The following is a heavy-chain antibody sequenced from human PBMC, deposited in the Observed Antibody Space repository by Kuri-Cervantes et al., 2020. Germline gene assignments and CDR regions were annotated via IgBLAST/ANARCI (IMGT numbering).Heavy chain of an antibody. Sequence: GESLKISCAASGFTFSDYYMSWIRQAPGTGLEWISYISISSNTVYYADSVRGRFTISGDSAKNSLYLQMNSLRDEDTAVYYCAKEMGYCSSTSCYWSEYYYYGMDVWGQGTTVTVSS. CDR1: GFTFSDYY. J-gene: IGHJ6*02. D-gene: IGHD2-2*01. CDR2: ISISSNTV. CDR3: AKEMGYCSSTSCYWSEYYYYGMDV. V-gene: IGHV3-11*04.